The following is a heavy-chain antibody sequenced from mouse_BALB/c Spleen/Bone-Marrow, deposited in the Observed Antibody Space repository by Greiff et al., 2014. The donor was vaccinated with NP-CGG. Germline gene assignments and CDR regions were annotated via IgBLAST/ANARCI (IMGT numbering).Heavy chain of an antibody. CDR3: ARITTATGAMDY. Sequence: QVQLKESGPGLVAPSQSLSITCTVSGFSLTNYGVHWVRQPPGKGLEWLGGIWADGSTNYNSALMSRLSISKDNSKSQVFFKMNSLQTDDTAMYYCARITTATGAMDYWGQGTSGTVSS. CDR2: IWADGST. V-gene: IGHV2-9*02. CDR1: GFSLTNYG. J-gene: IGHJ4*01. D-gene: IGHD1-2*01.